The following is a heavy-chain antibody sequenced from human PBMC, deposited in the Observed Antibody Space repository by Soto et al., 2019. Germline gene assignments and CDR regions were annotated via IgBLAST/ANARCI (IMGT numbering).Heavy chain of an antibody. D-gene: IGHD6-13*01. CDR3: ARENSSSWYLYYYGMDV. CDR1: GYSITSYW. CDR2: IYPGDSDT. V-gene: IGHV5-51*01. Sequence: GDSLKISCKGSGYSITSYWIGWVRQMPGKGLEWMGIIYPGDSDTRYSPSFQGQVTISADKSISTAYLKLSSVTAADTAVYYCARENSSSWYLYYYGMDVWRQGTTVTVSS. J-gene: IGHJ6*02.